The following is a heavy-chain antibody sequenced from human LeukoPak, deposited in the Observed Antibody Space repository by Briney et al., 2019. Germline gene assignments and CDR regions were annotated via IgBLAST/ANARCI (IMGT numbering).Heavy chain of an antibody. V-gene: IGHV3-48*01. CDR3: AKHLQTVTTYRRGFDY. CDR1: GFTFSSFR. CDR2: ISSSAATM. J-gene: IGHJ4*02. Sequence: GGSLRLSCAASGFTFSSFRMNWVRQAPGKGLEWVSSISSSAATMYYADSVKGRFTISRDNGKDSLYLQVNSLRAEDTAVYYCAKHLQTVTTYRRGFDYWGQGTLVTVSS. D-gene: IGHD4-17*01.